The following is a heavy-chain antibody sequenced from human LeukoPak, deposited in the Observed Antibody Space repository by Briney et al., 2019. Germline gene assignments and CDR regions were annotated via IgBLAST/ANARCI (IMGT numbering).Heavy chain of an antibody. CDR3: AGARWDY. D-gene: IGHD4/OR15-4a*01. CDR1: GGSVSSGSYY. CDR2: IYYSGST. Sequence: PSETLSLTCTVSGGSVSSGSYYWSWIRQPPGKGLEWIGYIYYSGSTNYNPSLKSRVTISVDTSKNQFSLKLTSVTAADTAMYYCAGARWDYWGQGTLVTVSS. J-gene: IGHJ4*02. V-gene: IGHV4-61*01.